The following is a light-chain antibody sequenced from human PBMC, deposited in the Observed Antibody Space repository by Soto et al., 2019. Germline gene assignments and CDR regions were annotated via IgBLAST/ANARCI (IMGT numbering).Light chain of an antibody. J-gene: IGKJ1*01. CDR1: QSISTW. Sequence: DIQMTQSPSTLSASVGDRVTITCRASQSISTWLAWYQQKPGKAPKLLIYMASTLESGVPSRFSGSASGTEFTLTISSLQTDDFATYYCQQHNSYPATFGQGTKVEI. CDR2: MAS. CDR3: QQHNSYPAT. V-gene: IGKV1-5*03.